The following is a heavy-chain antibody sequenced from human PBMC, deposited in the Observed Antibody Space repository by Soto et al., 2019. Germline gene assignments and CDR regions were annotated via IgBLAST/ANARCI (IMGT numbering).Heavy chain of an antibody. V-gene: IGHV5-51*01. D-gene: IGHD6-13*01. Sequence: EVQLVQSGAEVKKPGESLKISCKGSGYSFTSYWIGWVRQMPEKGLEWMGIIYPGDSDTRYSPSFQGQVTISADKSISTAYLQWSSLKASDTAMYYCARTSAAGKYYYGMDVWGQGTTVTVSS. CDR1: GYSFTSYW. J-gene: IGHJ6*02. CDR3: ARTSAAGKYYYGMDV. CDR2: IYPGDSDT.